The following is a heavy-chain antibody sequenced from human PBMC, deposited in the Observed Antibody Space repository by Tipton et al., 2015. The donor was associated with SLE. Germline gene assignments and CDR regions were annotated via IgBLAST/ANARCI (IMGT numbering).Heavy chain of an antibody. V-gene: IGHV4-30-4*01. J-gene: IGHJ3*02. CDR2: IYYSGST. D-gene: IGHD6-13*01. CDR3: ARVGSSWYLDAFDI. Sequence: LRLSCTVSGGSISSGDYYWSWIRQPPGKGLEWIGYIYYSGSTYYNPSLKSRVTISVDTSKNQFSLKLSSVTAADTAVYYCARVGSSWYLDAFDIWGQGKMVSVSS. CDR1: GGSISSGDYY.